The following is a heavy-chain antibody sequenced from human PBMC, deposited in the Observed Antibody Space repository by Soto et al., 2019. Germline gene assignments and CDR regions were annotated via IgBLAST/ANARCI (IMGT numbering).Heavy chain of an antibody. J-gene: IGHJ4*02. Sequence: ASVKVSCKASGYTFIAHYIHWVRQAPGKGLEWIGWTNPNNGSTKYAQKFQGRVTMTRDTSITTVYVELSSLRYDDTAVYYCAREGDRTANPFDCWGPGTLVTVSS. CDR2: TNPNNGST. CDR3: AREGDRTANPFDC. D-gene: IGHD1-1*01. CDR1: GYTFIAHY. V-gene: IGHV1-2*02.